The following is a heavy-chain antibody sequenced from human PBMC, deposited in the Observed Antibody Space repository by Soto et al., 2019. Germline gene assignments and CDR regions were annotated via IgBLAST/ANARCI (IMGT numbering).Heavy chain of an antibody. CDR1: GGTFSSYA. Sequence: SVKVSCKASGGTFSSYAISWVRQAPGQGLEWMGGIIPIFGTANYAQKFQGRVTITADESTSTAYMELSSLRSEDTAVYYCARGYCSGGSCYAGGYYFDYWGQGTLVTVSS. V-gene: IGHV1-69*13. D-gene: IGHD2-15*01. J-gene: IGHJ4*02. CDR3: ARGYCSGGSCYAGGYYFDY. CDR2: IIPIFGTA.